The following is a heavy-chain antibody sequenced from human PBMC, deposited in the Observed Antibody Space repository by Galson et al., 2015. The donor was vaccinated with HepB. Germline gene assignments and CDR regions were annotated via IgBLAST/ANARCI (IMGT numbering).Heavy chain of an antibody. CDR1: GFTFSSYG. V-gene: IGHV3-30*03. CDR3: ARASYGSGPDDAFDI. Sequence: SLRLSCAASGFTFSSYGMHWVRQAPGKGLEWVAGISYDGSNKYYADSVKGRFTITRDNSKNTLYLQTNSLRAEDTAVYYCARASYGSGPDDAFDIWGQGTMVTVSS. CDR2: ISYDGSNK. D-gene: IGHD3-10*01. J-gene: IGHJ3*02.